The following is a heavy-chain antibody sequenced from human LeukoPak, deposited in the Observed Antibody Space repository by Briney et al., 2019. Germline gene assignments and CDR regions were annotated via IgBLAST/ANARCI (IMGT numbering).Heavy chain of an antibody. D-gene: IGHD1-26*01. Sequence: SETLSLTCTVSGGPISSGSYYWSWIRQPAGKGLEWIGRIYTSGSTNYNPSLMSRVTISVDTSKNQFSLKVSSVTAADTAVYYCARDQTQWEPGDAFDIWGQGTMVTVSS. V-gene: IGHV4-61*02. CDR1: GGPISSGSYY. J-gene: IGHJ3*02. CDR3: ARDQTQWEPGDAFDI. CDR2: IYTSGST.